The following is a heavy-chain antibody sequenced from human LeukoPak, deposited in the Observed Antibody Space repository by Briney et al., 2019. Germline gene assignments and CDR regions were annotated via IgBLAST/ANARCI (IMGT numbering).Heavy chain of an antibody. D-gene: IGHD5-24*01. J-gene: IGHJ4*02. CDR1: GGSISSSSYY. Sequence: PSETLSLTCTVSGGSISSSSYYWGWIRQPPGKGLEWIGSISYRGTTFYNPSLKSRLTISVDTSKNQFFLKVSSVTAADTAVYYCARGPHPGGAGYNLIDHWGQGTLVTVSP. V-gene: IGHV4-39*01. CDR3: ARGPHPGGAGYNLIDH. CDR2: ISYRGTT.